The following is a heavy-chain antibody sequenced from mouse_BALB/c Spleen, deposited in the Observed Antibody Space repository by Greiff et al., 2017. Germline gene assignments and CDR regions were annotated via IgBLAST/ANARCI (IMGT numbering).Heavy chain of an antibody. CDR2: INSNGGST. V-gene: IGHV5-6-3*01. J-gene: IGHJ4*01. CDR1: GFTFSSYG. Sequence: EVQGVESGGGLVQPGGSLKLSCAASGFTFSSYGMSWVRQTPDKRLELVATINSNGGSTYYPDSVKGRFTISRDNAKNTLYLQMSSLKSEDTAMYYCARDRGLRRYMDYWGQGTSVTVSS. D-gene: IGHD2-4*01. CDR3: ARDRGLRRYMDY.